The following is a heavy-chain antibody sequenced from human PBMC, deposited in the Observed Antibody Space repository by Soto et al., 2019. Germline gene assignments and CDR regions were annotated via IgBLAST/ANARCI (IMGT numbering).Heavy chain of an antibody. Sequence: SETLSLTCTVSGGSISSYYWSWIRQPPGKGLEWIGYIYYSGSTNYNPSLKSRVTISVDTSKNQFSLKLSSVTAADTAVYYCARGFYDYGDLPTLEYWGQGTLVTVSS. CDR1: GGSISSYY. J-gene: IGHJ4*02. CDR3: ARGFYDYGDLPTLEY. CDR2: IYYSGST. V-gene: IGHV4-59*01. D-gene: IGHD4-17*01.